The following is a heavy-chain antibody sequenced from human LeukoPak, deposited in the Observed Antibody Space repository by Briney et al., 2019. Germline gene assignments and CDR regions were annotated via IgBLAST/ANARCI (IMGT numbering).Heavy chain of an antibody. J-gene: IGHJ4*02. Sequence: PGGSLRLSCAASGFTFSSYAMSWVRQAPGKGLEWVSGISGSGGSTYYADSVKGRFTISRDNSKNTLYLQMNSLRAEDTAVNYCAKDRRYGSGSLPTSFDYWGQGTLVTVSS. CDR2: ISGSGGST. CDR1: GFTFSSYA. D-gene: IGHD3-10*01. V-gene: IGHV3-23*01. CDR3: AKDRRYGSGSLPTSFDY.